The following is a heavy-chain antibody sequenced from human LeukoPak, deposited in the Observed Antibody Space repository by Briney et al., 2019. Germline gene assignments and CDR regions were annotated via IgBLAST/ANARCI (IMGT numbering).Heavy chain of an antibody. CDR3: AKISGYSSSWYNYYYYYMDV. Sequence: GGSLRLSCAASGFTFSSYGMHWVRQAPGKGLGWVAVIWYDGSNKYYADSVKGRFTISRENSKNTLYLQMNSLRAEDTAVYYCAKISGYSSSWYNYYYYYMDVWGKGTTVTVSS. J-gene: IGHJ6*03. CDR1: GFTFSSYG. V-gene: IGHV3-33*06. D-gene: IGHD6-13*01. CDR2: IWYDGSNK.